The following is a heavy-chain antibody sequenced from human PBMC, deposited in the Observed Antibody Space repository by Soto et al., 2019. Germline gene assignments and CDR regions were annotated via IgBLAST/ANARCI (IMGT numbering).Heavy chain of an antibody. CDR1: GFIVSSTF. V-gene: IGHV3-53*01. J-gene: IGHJ4*02. CDR3: ARGHAYSYGYSYYFDY. Sequence: GGSLRLSCAASGFIVSSTFMSWVRQAPGKGLEWVSSLYSAGNTFYGDSVKGRFTVSRDDSKNTVYLQMDSLGAEDTAMYFCARGHAYSYGYSYYFDYWGQGALVTVSS. CDR2: LYSAGNT. D-gene: IGHD5-18*01.